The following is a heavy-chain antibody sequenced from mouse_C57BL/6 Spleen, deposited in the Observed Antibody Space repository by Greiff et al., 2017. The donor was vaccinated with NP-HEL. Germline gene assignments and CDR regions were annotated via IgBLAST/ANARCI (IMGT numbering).Heavy chain of an antibody. Sequence: QVQLQQSGAELARPGASVKLSCKASGYTFTSYGISWVKQRTGQGLEWIGEIYPRSGNTYYNEKFKGKATLTADKSSSTAYMELRSLTSEDSAVYFCASGDYYGSSHWYFDVWGTGTTVTVSS. CDR1: GYTFTSYG. CDR3: ASGDYYGSSHWYFDV. J-gene: IGHJ1*03. D-gene: IGHD1-1*01. V-gene: IGHV1-81*01. CDR2: IYPRSGNT.